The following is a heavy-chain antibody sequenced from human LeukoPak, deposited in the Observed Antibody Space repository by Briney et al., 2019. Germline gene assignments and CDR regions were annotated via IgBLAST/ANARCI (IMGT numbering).Heavy chain of an antibody. D-gene: IGHD4-23*01. V-gene: IGHV3-21*01. Sequence: GGSLRLSCAASGFTFSSYSMNWVRQAPGKGLEWVSSISSSYIYYADSVKGRFTISRDNAKNSLYLQMNSLRVEDTALYYCGRVRSVGGNPHAFNIWGQGTMVTVSS. CDR1: GFTFSSYS. CDR3: GRVRSVGGNPHAFNI. CDR2: ISSSYI. J-gene: IGHJ3*02.